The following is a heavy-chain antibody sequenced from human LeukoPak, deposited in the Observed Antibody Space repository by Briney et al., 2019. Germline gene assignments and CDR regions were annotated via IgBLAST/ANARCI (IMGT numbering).Heavy chain of an antibody. V-gene: IGHV1-3*01. CDR1: GYTFTSYA. J-gene: IGHJ4*02. D-gene: IGHD3-16*01. CDR3: ATGGGMMARTEVY. Sequence: ASVKVSCKASGYTFTSYAMHWVRQAPGQRLEWMGWINAGNGNTKYSQKFQGRVTITRDTSASTAYMELSSLRSEDTAMYYCATGGGMMARTEVYWGQGTLVTVSS. CDR2: INAGNGNT.